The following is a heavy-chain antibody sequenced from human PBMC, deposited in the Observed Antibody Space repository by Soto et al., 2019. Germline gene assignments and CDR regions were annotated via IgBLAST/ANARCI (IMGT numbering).Heavy chain of an antibody. J-gene: IGHJ4*02. V-gene: IGHV1-2*02. CDR1: GYTFIDYY. CDR3: ARSGYPGSYHPPAF. D-gene: IGHD1-26*01. Sequence: ASVKVSCKASGYTFIDYYIHWVRQAPGQGLEWMGCINPHSGDTNSPPKFQARVTMTRDTSNSTAYMELKRLYSNDTAVYHCARSGYPGSYHPPAFWGQGTLVIVSS. CDR2: INPHSGDT.